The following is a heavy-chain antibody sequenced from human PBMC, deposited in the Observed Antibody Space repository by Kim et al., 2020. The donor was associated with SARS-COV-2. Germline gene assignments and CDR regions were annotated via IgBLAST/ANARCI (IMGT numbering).Heavy chain of an antibody. V-gene: IGHV4-4*02. CDR3: ARAVSSAWTLRVWFDP. CDR1: GAAITSSNW. D-gene: IGHD6-19*01. Sequence: SETLSLTCAVTGAAITSSNWWSWVRQPPGKGLEWIGEISPSGSTNYSPSLKSRLTLSIDKSKNLFSLDLNSVTAADTAVYYCARAVSSAWTLRVWFDPWG. CDR2: ISPSGST. J-gene: IGHJ5*02.